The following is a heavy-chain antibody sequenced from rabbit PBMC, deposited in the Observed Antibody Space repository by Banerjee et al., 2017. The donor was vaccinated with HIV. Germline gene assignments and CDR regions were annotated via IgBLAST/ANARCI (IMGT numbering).Heavy chain of an antibody. V-gene: IGHV1S45*01. CDR2: IDTGSSGST. J-gene: IGHJ4*01. CDR1: GFSFSYYW. D-gene: IGHD4-2*01. CDR3: ARDYGGTLNL. Sequence: QEQLGESGGGLVQPEGSLTLTCTASGFSFSYYWMSWVRQAPGKRPEWIGNIDTGSSGSTYCASWAKGRFTISKTSSTTVTLQMTSLTAADTATYFCARDYGGTLNLWGPGTLVTVS.